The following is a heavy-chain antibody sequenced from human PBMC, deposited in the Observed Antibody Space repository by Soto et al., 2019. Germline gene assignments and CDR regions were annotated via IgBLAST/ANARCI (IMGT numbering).Heavy chain of an antibody. D-gene: IGHD3-22*01. J-gene: IGHJ4*02. CDR2: IKQEGDEK. Sequence: GGSLRLSCAASGFTFSTYWMSWVRQAPGKGLEWVANIKQEGDEKDYADPVKGRFTISRDNAKNSVDLQMNSLRAEDTAVYYCARDEVGGYYYAWGQGTLVTVSS. CDR3: ARDEVGGYYYA. V-gene: IGHV3-7*01. CDR1: GFTFSTYW.